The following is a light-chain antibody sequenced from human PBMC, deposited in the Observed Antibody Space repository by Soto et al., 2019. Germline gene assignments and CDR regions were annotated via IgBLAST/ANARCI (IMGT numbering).Light chain of an antibody. Sequence: ASQSISSWLAWYQQKPGKAPKLLIYDASSLESGVPSRFGGSGPGTEVAPTFSMIRSYDFATSCCHRYKRCSRAFGGGTKVDIK. J-gene: IGKJ4*02. CDR3: HRYKRCSRA. CDR1: QSISSW. CDR2: DAS. V-gene: IGKV1-5*01.